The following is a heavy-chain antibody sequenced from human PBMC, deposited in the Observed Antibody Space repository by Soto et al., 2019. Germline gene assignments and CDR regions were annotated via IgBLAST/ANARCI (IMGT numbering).Heavy chain of an antibody. CDR1: GFRFSNYA. CDR3: AKDFIPMNGVYDAFHI. Sequence: EVQLLESGGGLVQPGGSLEISCGASGFRFSNYAMSWVRQAPGKGPELVSSVGGSNSDTDYADSVKGRFTISTDNSKNKSYLQMTSLRAEDTAIYFCAKDFIPMNGVYDAFHIWGQGTTVTVSS. J-gene: IGHJ3*02. V-gene: IGHV3-23*01. CDR2: VGGSNSDT. D-gene: IGHD2-8*01.